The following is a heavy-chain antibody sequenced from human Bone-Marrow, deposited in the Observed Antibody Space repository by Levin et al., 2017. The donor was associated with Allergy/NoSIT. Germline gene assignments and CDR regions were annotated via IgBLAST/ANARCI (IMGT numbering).Heavy chain of an antibody. CDR3: ARGGTERSYIVAIRISAFDI. CDR2: INPSGGST. J-gene: IGHJ3*02. CDR1: GYTFTSYY. D-gene: IGHD5-12*01. Sequence: ASVKVSCKASGYTFTSYYMHWVRQAPGQGLEWMGIINPSGGSTSYAQKFQGRVTMTRDTSTSTVYMELSSLRSEDTAVYYCARGGTERSYIVAIRISAFDIWGQGTMVTVSS. V-gene: IGHV1-46*03.